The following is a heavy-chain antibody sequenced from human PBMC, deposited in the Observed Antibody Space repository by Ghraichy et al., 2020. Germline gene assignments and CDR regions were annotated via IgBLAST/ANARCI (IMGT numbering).Heavy chain of an antibody. Sequence: SVKVSCKTSGFTFTSSAVQWVRQARGQRLEWIGWIVVGSDNTNYAQKFQERVTITRDMSTSTAYMELSSLRSEDTAVYYCVALGFVSPDVFDIWGQGTMVTVSS. CDR1: GFTFTSSA. CDR2: IVVGSDNT. V-gene: IGHV1-58*01. CDR3: VALGFVSPDVFDI. J-gene: IGHJ3*02.